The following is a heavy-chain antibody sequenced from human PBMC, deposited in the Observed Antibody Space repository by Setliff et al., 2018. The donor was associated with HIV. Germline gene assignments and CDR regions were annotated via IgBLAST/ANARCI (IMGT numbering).Heavy chain of an antibody. J-gene: IGHJ4*02. Sequence: GGSLRLSCAASGFTFSSYSMNWVRQAPGKGLEWVSYISSSSSSIYHAGSVKGRFTISRDNAKNTLYLQMNRLRAEDTALYYCVRGPQFRPHWGQGTLVTVSS. CDR1: GFTFSSYS. CDR2: ISSSSSSI. CDR3: VRGPQFRPH. V-gene: IGHV3-48*01.